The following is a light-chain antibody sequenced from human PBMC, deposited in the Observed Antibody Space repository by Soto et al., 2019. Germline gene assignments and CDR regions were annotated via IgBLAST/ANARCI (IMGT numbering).Light chain of an antibody. CDR1: SSNIGAGYD. Sequence: QSVLTQPPSVSGAPGQRVTISCTVSSSNIGAGYDVHWYQQLPGTAPKLLIYANSNRPSGVPDRFSGSRSGTSASLAITGLQAEDEADYYCQSHDSSLSGYVFGTGTKVTVL. V-gene: IGLV1-40*01. J-gene: IGLJ1*01. CDR2: ANS. CDR3: QSHDSSLSGYV.